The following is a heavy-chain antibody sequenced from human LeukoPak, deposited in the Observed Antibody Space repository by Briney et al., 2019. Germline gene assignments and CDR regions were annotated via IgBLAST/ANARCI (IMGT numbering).Heavy chain of an antibody. CDR1: GGTFSSYA. Sequence: GASVKVSCKASGGTFSSYAISWVRQAPGQGLEWMGGIIPIFGTANYAQKFQGRVTITTDESTSTAYMELSSLRSEDTAEYYCASRPFYDSSGYYSPDTYWGQGTLVTVSS. CDR3: ASRPFYDSSGYYSPDTY. J-gene: IGHJ4*02. V-gene: IGHV1-69*05. CDR2: IIPIFGTA. D-gene: IGHD3-22*01.